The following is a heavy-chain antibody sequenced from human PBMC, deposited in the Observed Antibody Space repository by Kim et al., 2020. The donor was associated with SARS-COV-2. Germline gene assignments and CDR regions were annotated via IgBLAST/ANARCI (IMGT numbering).Heavy chain of an antibody. Sequence: GGSLRLSCAASGFAFSNYAMTWVRQAPGRGLEWVSSISGSGDNTLYADSVKGRFTISRDNSNNTLYLQTNSLRADDTAVYYCAKGRGRSTPSCYNYWGPGILVTVSS. CDR2: ISGSGDNT. J-gene: IGHJ4*02. CDR1: GFAFSNYA. CDR3: AKGRGRSTPSCYNY. V-gene: IGHV3-23*01. D-gene: IGHD2-2*02.